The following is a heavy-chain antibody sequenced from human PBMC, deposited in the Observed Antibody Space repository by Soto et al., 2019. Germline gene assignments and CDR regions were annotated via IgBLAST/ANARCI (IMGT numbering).Heavy chain of an antibody. Sequence: SETLSLTCAVYGGSFSGYYWSWIRQPPGKGLERIGEINHSGSTNYNPSLKSRVTISVDTSKNQFSLKLSSVTAADTAVYYCARGRGYCSSTSCSGVPYYYYYYGMDGWGQGTTVT. V-gene: IGHV4-34*01. D-gene: IGHD2-2*01. J-gene: IGHJ6*02. CDR3: ARGRGYCSSTSCSGVPYYYYYYGMDG. CDR1: GGSFSGYY. CDR2: INHSGST.